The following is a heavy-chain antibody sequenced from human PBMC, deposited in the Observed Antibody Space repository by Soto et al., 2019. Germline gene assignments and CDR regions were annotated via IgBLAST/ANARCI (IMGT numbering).Heavy chain of an antibody. V-gene: IGHV4-39*01. CDR1: GGSINSDDSF. J-gene: IGHJ5*02. Sequence: PSETLSLTCSVSGGSINSDDSFWSWVRQSPGKGLEWIGSLYYGGSTFYSPSLKSRVTISLDTSKNQFSLRLTSVTAADTAIYYCARQLPVGATSWFDPWGQGTLVTVSS. CDR3: ARQLPVGATSWFDP. D-gene: IGHD1-26*01. CDR2: LYYGGST.